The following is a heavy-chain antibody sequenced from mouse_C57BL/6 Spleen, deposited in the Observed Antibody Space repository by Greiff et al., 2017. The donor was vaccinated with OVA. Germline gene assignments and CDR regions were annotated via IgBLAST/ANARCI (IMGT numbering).Heavy chain of an antibody. CDR1: GFTFSDFY. V-gene: IGHV7-1*01. J-gene: IGHJ3*01. CDR2: SRNKANDYTT. CDR3: ARDDYYGSSYFAY. D-gene: IGHD1-1*01. Sequence: DVMLVESGGGLVQSGRSLRLSCATSGFTFSDFYMEWVRQAPGKGLEWIAASRNKANDYTTEYSASVKGRFIVSRDTSQSILYLQMNALRAEDTAIYYCARDDYYGSSYFAYWGQGTLVTVSA.